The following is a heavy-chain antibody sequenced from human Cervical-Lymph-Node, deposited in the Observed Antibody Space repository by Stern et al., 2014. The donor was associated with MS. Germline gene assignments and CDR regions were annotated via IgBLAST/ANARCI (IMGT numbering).Heavy chain of an antibody. Sequence: QVQLVQSGAEMKKPGSSVKVSCKASGGSFSSYAVNWVRQATGQGPEWMGGIIPMYGAANYAQKFQGRVTLIADESTSTAYMELISLTSEDTAVYYCTREATAHSGTFDFWGQGTLVTV. J-gene: IGHJ4*02. CDR2: IIPMYGAA. D-gene: IGHD1-14*01. V-gene: IGHV1-69*01. CDR3: TREATAHSGTFDF. CDR1: GGSFSSYA.